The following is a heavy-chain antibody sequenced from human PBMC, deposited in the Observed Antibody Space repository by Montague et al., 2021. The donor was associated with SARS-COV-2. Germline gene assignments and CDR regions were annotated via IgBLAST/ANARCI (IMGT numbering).Heavy chain of an antibody. CDR3: VRDQGRSNWNYPDY. J-gene: IGHJ4*02. Sequence: SETLSLTCTVSGGSISGYYWSWFRQSDGKGLEWIGRIYNSGSTSYNPSLKSRVTMSVDTSKNQFSLKLSSVTAADTAVYYCVRDQGRSNWNYPDYWGQGTLVTVSS. CDR2: IYNSGST. V-gene: IGHV4-4*07. D-gene: IGHD1-20*01. CDR1: GGSISGYY.